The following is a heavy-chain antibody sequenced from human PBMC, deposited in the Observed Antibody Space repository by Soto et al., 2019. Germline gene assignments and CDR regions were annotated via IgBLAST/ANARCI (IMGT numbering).Heavy chain of an antibody. V-gene: IGHV3-23*01. CDR3: AKPPYWNYVFYYYGMDV. D-gene: IGHD1-7*01. CDR2: ISGSGGST. J-gene: IGHJ6*02. Sequence: EVQLLESGGGLVQPGGSLRLSCAASGFTFSSYAMSWVRQAPGKGLEWVSAISGSGGSTYYADSVKGRFTISRDNSKNTLYLQMNSLRAEDTAVYYCAKPPYWNYVFYYYGMDVWGQGTTVTVSS. CDR1: GFTFSSYA.